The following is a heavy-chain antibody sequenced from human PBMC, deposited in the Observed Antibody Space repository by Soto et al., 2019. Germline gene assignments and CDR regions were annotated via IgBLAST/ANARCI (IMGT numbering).Heavy chain of an antibody. J-gene: IGHJ4*02. Sequence: ASVKVSCKASGYTFTGYYMHWVRQAPGQGLEWMGWINPNSGGTNYAQKFQGRVTMTRDTSISTAYLQWSSLKASDTAMYYCARTGYSSGWYDYWGQGTLVTVSS. CDR1: GYTFTGYY. CDR2: INPNSGGT. D-gene: IGHD6-19*01. CDR3: ARTGYSSGWYDY. V-gene: IGHV1-2*02.